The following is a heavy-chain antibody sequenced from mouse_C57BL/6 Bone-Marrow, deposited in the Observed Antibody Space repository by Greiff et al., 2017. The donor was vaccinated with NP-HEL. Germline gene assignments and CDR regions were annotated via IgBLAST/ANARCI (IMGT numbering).Heavy chain of an antibody. CDR3: AREGYYYTYFDY. CDR2: IDPSASYT. V-gene: IGHV1-69*01. D-gene: IGHD1-1*01. Sequence: VQLQQPGAALVMPGASVKLSCKASGYTFTSYWMHWVKQRPGQGLEWIGEIDPSASYTNDNQKFKGKSTLTVDKSSSTAYMQLSSLTSEDAAVYYCAREGYYYTYFDYWGQGTTLTVSS. J-gene: IGHJ2*01. CDR1: GYTFTSYW.